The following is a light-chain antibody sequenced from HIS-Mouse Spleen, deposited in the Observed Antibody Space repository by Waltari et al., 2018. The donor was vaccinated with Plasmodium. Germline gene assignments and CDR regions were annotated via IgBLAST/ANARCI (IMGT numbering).Light chain of an antibody. CDR1: VLAKQY. J-gene: IGLJ3*02. CDR2: KDR. V-gene: IGLV3-27*01. CDR3: YSAADNNLV. Sequence: SYELTQPSSVSVSPGQTARLTCSGDVLAKQYARWFQQKPGQAPVLVIYKDRERPSGIPERFSGSSSGTTVTLTISGAQVEDEADYYCYSAADNNLVFGGGTKLTVL.